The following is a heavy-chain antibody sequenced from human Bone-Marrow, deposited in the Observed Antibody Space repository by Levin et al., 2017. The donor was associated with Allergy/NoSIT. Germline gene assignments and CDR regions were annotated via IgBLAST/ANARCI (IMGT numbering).Heavy chain of an antibody. CDR3: ARDIAVAGRWAYFDY. J-gene: IGHJ4*02. Sequence: EASVKVSCKASGGTFSSYAISWVRQAPGQGLEWMGGIIPIFGTANYAQKFQGRVTITADKSTSTAYMELSSLRSEDTAVYYCARDIAVAGRWAYFDYWGQGTLVTVSS. CDR2: IIPIFGTA. CDR1: GGTFSSYA. D-gene: IGHD6-19*01. V-gene: IGHV1-69*06.